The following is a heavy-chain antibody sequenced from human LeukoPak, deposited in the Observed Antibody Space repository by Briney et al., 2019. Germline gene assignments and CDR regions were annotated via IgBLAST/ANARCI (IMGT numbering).Heavy chain of an antibody. CDR3: AKSRGWYAFDTFDI. CDR2: SSYNGNT. D-gene: IGHD6-19*01. Sequence: PSETLSLTCTVSGAYFTNYYWSFIRQPPGKGLEWIGFSSYNGNTNYNPSLKSRVTISVDMSKNQFSLRLKSVTAADTAVYYCAKSRGWYAFDTFDIWGQGTLVTVSS. V-gene: IGHV4-59*01. J-gene: IGHJ3*02. CDR1: GAYFTNYY.